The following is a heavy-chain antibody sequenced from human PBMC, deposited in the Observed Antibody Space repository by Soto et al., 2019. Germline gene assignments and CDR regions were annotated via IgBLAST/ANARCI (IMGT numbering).Heavy chain of an antibody. CDR2: INPNSGGT. Sequence: GASVKVSCKASGYTFTGYYMHWVRQAPGQGLEWMGWINPNSGGTNYAQKFQGRVTMTRDTSISTAYMELSRLRSDDTAVYYCARRDPPYSSGWYGYAAGYCFDYWGQGTLVTVSS. CDR3: ARRDPPYSSGWYGYAAGYCFDY. D-gene: IGHD6-19*01. V-gene: IGHV1-2*02. J-gene: IGHJ4*02. CDR1: GYTFTGYY.